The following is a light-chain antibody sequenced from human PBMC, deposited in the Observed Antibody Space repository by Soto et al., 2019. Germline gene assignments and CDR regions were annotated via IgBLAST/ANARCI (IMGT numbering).Light chain of an antibody. CDR3: ATWDSSLRVVV. V-gene: IGLV1-51*02. CDR1: SSNNGANY. CDR2: ETS. J-gene: IGLJ2*01. Sequence: QSVLTQPPSVSAAPGQKVTISCSGTSSNNGANYVSWYQQFPGTPPTLLIYETSQRPSGIPDRFSASKSGTSGTLDITGLQTGDEADYFCATWDSSLRVVVFGGGTKVTVL.